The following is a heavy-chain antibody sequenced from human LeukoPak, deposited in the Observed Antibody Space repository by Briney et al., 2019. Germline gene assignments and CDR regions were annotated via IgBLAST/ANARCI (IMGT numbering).Heavy chain of an antibody. CDR3: ARSGYSSSQLYYYYYMDV. CDR1: GFTVSSNY. CDR2: IYSGGST. J-gene: IGHJ6*03. Sequence: GGSLRLSCAASGFTVSSNYMSWVRQAPGKGLEWVSVIYSGGSTYYADSVKGRFTISRDNSKNTLYLQMNSLRAEDTAVYYCARSGYSSSQLYYYYYMDVWGKGTTVTISS. D-gene: IGHD6-13*01. V-gene: IGHV3-53*01.